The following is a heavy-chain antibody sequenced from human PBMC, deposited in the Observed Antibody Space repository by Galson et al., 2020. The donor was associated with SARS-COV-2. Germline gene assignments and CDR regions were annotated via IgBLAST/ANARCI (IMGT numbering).Heavy chain of an antibody. V-gene: IGHV4-39*01. J-gene: IGHJ5*02. CDR2: SYSGGTT. CDR1: GGSMSSSSLY. CDR3: ARQSGWTGDGFWSGYRTHGWFDP. Sequence: SETLSLTCTVPGGSMSSSSLYWGWIRQPPGRGLEWIGTSYSGGTTDYNLSLKSRVTISVHTSKNQLSLNLSSVTAADTAGYYCARQSGWTGDGFWSGYRTHGWFDPWGQGTLVTVSS. D-gene: IGHD3-3*01.